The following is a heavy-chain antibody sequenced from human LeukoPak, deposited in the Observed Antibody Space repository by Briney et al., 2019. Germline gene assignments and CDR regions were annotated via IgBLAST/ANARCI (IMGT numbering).Heavy chain of an antibody. J-gene: IGHJ3*02. Sequence: GGSLRLSCAASGFTFSSYAMSWVRQAPGKGLEWVSSISSSSSYIYYADSVKGRFTISRDNAKNSLYLQMNSLRAEDTAVYYCARVSSIKANAFDIWGQGTMVTVSS. CDR2: ISSSSSYI. D-gene: IGHD3-10*01. V-gene: IGHV3-21*01. CDR3: ARVSSIKANAFDI. CDR1: GFTFSSYA.